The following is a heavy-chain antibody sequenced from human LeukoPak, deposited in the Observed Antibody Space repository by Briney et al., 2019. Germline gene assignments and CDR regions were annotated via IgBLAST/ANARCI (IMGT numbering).Heavy chain of an antibody. CDR2: ISAYNGNT. D-gene: IGHD3-10*01. V-gene: IGHV1-18*01. J-gene: IGHJ4*02. CDR1: GYTFTSYG. CDR3: ARDRGTMVRGVIGY. Sequence: ASVKVSYKASGYTFTSYGISWVRQAPGQGLEWMGWISAYNGNTNYAQKLQGRVTMTTDTSTSTAYMELRSLRSDDTAVYYCARDRGTMVRGVIGYWGQGTLVTVSS.